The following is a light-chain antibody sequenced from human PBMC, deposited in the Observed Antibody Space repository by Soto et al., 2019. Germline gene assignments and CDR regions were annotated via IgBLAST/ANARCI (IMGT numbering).Light chain of an antibody. V-gene: IGKV3-15*01. J-gene: IGKJ5*01. Sequence: EIVMTQSPATLSVSPGERATLSCRASQSVSSNLAWYQQKPGQAPRLLIYGASTRATGIPARFRGSGSGTEFMLTISSLQSEDFAVYYCQQYNFWPPITFGQGTRLEIK. CDR2: GAS. CDR1: QSVSSN. CDR3: QQYNFWPPIT.